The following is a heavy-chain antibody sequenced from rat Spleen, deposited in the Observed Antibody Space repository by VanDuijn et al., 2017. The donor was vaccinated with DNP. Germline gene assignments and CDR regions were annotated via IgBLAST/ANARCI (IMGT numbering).Heavy chain of an antibody. V-gene: IGHV3-3*01. CDR2: VNSAGTT. CDR3: ARWNLGTSTLDY. Sequence: EVQLQESGPGLVKTSQSLSLTCSVTGYSITSSYRWNWIRKFPGNKLEGMGSVNSAGTTNYNPSLKSRISITRDTSKNQFFLQLSSVTTEDTATYYCARWNLGTSTLDYWGQGVMVTVSS. J-gene: IGHJ2*01. CDR1: GYSITSSYR. D-gene: IGHD1-5*01.